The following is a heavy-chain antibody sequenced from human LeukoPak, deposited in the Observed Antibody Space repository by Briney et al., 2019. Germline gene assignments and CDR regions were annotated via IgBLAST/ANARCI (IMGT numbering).Heavy chain of an antibody. J-gene: IGHJ4*02. CDR3: AREDYGGSYFDY. D-gene: IGHD4-23*01. Sequence: ASVKVSCKASGGTFSSYTISWVRQAPGQGLEWMGRIIPILGIANYAQKFQGRVTITADKSTSTAYMVLSSLRSEDTAVYYCAREDYGGSYFDYWGQGTLVTVSS. V-gene: IGHV1-69*04. CDR1: GGTFSSYT. CDR2: IIPILGIA.